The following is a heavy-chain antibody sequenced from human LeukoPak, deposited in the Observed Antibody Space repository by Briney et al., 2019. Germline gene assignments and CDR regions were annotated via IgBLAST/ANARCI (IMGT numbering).Heavy chain of an antibody. J-gene: IGHJ6*02. D-gene: IGHD2-2*01. CDR1: GYTFTSYY. CDR2: INPSGGST. CDR3: ARPRADIVVVPAATYSYYYGMDV. V-gene: IGHV1-46*01. Sequence: ASVKVSCKASGYTFTSYYMHWVRQAPGQGLEWMGIINPSGGSTSYAQKFQGRVTMTRDTSTSTVYMELSSLRSEDTAVYYCARPRADIVVVPAATYSYYYGMDVWGQGTTVTVSS.